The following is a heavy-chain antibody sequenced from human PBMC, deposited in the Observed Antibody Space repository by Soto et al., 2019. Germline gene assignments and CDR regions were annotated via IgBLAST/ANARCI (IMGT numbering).Heavy chain of an antibody. V-gene: IGHV1-18*01. D-gene: IGHD6-13*01. CDR3: ARAEKRLAAAAAGGY. CDR2: ISPYNGDT. Sequence: ASVKVSCKASGYTFTNHGISWVRQAPGEGLEWMGWISPYNGDTNNAQKFQGRVTMTRDTSISTAYMELSRLRSDDTAVYYCARAEKRLAAAAAGGYWGQGTLVTVSS. J-gene: IGHJ4*02. CDR1: GYTFTNHG.